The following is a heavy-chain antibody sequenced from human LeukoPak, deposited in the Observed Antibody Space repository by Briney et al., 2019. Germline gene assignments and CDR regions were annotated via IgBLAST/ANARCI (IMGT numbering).Heavy chain of an antibody. D-gene: IGHD4-23*01. CDR1: GGSISSNSYY. Sequence: PSETLSLSCSVSGGSISSNSYYWGWIRQPPGEGLEWIGSIYYSGSTYYNPSLKSRVTISADTSKNQLSLKLSSVTAADTAVYYCARDYGGNGIDYWGQGTLVTVSS. V-gene: IGHV4-39*01. J-gene: IGHJ4*02. CDR3: ARDYGGNGIDY. CDR2: IYYSGST.